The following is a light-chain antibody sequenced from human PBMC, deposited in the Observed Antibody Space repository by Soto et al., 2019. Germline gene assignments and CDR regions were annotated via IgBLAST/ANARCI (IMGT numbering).Light chain of an antibody. CDR2: GAS. CDR3: QQYNSWPYT. V-gene: IGKV3-15*01. J-gene: IGKJ2*01. CDR1: QTVSNN. Sequence: EIVMTQSPATLSVSPGERATLSCGASQTVSNNLAWYQQHPGQAPRLLIYGASTRATGVPARFSGSGSGTEFTLTISSLQSEDFAVYYCQQYNSWPYTFGQGTQLEIK.